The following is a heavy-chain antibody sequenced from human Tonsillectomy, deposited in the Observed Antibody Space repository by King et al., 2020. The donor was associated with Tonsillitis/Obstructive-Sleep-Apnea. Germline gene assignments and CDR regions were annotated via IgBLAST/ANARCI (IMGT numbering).Heavy chain of an antibody. Sequence: VQLVESGGGLVQPGGSLRLSCAASGFTFSSYAMSWVRQAPGKGLEWVSAISGSGGSTYYADSVKGRFTISRDNSKNTLYLQMNSLRAEDTAVYYCAKGGVYCSGGSGDPGFFDYWGQGTLVTVSS. CDR2: ISGSGGST. CDR3: AKGGVYCSGGSGDPGFFDY. CDR1: GFTFSSYA. V-gene: IGHV3-23*04. J-gene: IGHJ4*02. D-gene: IGHD2-15*01.